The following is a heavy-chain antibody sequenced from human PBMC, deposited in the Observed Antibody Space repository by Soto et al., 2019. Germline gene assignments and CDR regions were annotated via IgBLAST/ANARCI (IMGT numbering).Heavy chain of an antibody. Sequence: PGGSLRLSCEASGFTLRTYTMNWVRQAPGKGLEWVSSISISSSDRYYADSVRGRFTISRDNAKNALYLQMNSLIADDTAVYFCVRGMNPLFGGQGTLVTVSS. CDR1: GFTLRTYT. V-gene: IGHV3-21*06. CDR2: ISISSSDR. CDR3: VRGMNPLF. J-gene: IGHJ4*01.